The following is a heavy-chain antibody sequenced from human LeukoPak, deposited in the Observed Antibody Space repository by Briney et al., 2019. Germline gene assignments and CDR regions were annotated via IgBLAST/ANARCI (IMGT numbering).Heavy chain of an antibody. CDR3: ARRVISYDSSGYYPNFDY. J-gene: IGHJ4*02. D-gene: IGHD3-22*01. V-gene: IGHV4-34*01. CDR1: GGSLSGYY. Sequence: SETLSLTCAVYGGSLSGYYWSWIRQPPGKGLEWIGEINHSGSTNYNPSLKSRVTISVDTSKNQFSLKLSSVTAADTAVYYCARRVISYDSSGYYPNFDYWGQGTLVTVSS. CDR2: INHSGST.